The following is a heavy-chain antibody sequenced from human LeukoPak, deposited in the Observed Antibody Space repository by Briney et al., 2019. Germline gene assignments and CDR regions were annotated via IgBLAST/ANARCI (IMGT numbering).Heavy chain of an antibody. CDR2: IKSKTDGGTT. J-gene: IGHJ4*02. D-gene: IGHD1-26*01. V-gene: IGHV3-15*01. Sequence: GGSLRLSCAASGFTFSNAWMSWVRQAPGKGLEWVGRIKSKTDGGTTDYAAPVKGRFTISRDDSKNTLYLQMNSLRAEDTAVYYCAKDLSGSYLDYWGQGTLVTVSS. CDR1: GFTFSNAW. CDR3: AKDLSGSYLDY.